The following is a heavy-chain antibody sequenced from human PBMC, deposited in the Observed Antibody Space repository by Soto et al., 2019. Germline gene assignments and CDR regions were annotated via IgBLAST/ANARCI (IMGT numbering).Heavy chain of an antibody. CDR2: IKEDGSEK. J-gene: IGHJ5*02. Sequence: EVQLVESGGGLVQPGGSLRLSCAASGFTFSNYWMSWVRQAPGKGLEWVAHIKEDGSEKYYVDSVKGRYTMSRDNAKGALYLQMNSLRVEDTAVYYCARGRWGRDRWGQGTLVIVSS. CDR3: ARGRWGRDR. D-gene: IGHD7-27*01. V-gene: IGHV3-7*01. CDR1: GFTFSNYW.